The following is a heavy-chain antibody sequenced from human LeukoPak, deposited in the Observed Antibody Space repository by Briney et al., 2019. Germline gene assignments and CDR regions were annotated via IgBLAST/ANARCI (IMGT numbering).Heavy chain of an antibody. J-gene: IGHJ4*02. CDR3: AKDRSGWYYFDY. CDR2: ISSSSSYT. D-gene: IGHD6-19*01. Sequence: GGSLRLSCAASGFTFSDYYMSWIRQAPGKGLEWVSYISSSSSYTNYADSVKGRFTISRDNSKNTLYLQMNSLRAEDTAVYYCAKDRSGWYYFDYWGQGTLVTVSS. CDR1: GFTFSDYY. V-gene: IGHV3-11*05.